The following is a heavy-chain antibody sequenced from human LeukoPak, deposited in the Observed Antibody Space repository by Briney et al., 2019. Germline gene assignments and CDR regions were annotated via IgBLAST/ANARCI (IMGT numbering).Heavy chain of an antibody. CDR3: AHSSRWVEPFDY. D-gene: IGHD4-23*01. CDR2: LYYTGST. CDR1: DGSITSSSYY. J-gene: IGHJ4*02. V-gene: IGHV4-39*07. Sequence: SETLSLTCTVSDGSITSSSYYLGWIRQPPGKGLEWIGSLYYTGSTNYNPSLKSRVTISVDTSENQFSLNLSSVTAADTAVYYCAHSSRWVEPFDYWGQGTLVTVSS.